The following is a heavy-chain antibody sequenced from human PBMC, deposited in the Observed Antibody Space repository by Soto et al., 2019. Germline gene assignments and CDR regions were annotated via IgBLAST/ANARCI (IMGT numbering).Heavy chain of an antibody. CDR1: GFSLTTSQVG. J-gene: IGHJ4*02. Sequence: QITLKEPGPTLVKPTQPLTLTCTFSGFSLTTSQVGVGWIRQPPGAALEWLAHVYWNDDKYYSLSLKNRLTITKDTSKSQVVLTMTNVDPVDTATYYCAHLNTRGYYFAYWCQGALLTVSS. CDR2: VYWNDDK. V-gene: IGHV2-5*01. CDR3: AHLNTRGYYFAY.